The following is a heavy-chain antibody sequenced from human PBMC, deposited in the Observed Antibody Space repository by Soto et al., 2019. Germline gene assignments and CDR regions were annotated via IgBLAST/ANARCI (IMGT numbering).Heavy chain of an antibody. CDR2: MNPDSGNT. Sequence: QVQLVQSGAEVKKPGASVKVSCKASGYTFTSYDINWVRQATGQGLEWMGWMNPDSGNTRYAQKLQGRVTMTRNTSISTADMELSSLRSEDTAGYYCARGSDGNFVHWFDPWGQGTLVTVSS. CDR3: ARGSDGNFVHWFDP. J-gene: IGHJ5*02. D-gene: IGHD4-17*01. V-gene: IGHV1-8*01. CDR1: GYTFTSYD.